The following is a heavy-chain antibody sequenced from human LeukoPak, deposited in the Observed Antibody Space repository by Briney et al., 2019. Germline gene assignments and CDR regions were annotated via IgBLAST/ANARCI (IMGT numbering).Heavy chain of an antibody. V-gene: IGHV3-30-3*01. J-gene: IGHJ6*02. CDR2: ISYDGSNK. D-gene: IGHD2-15*01. Sequence: PGGSLRLSYAASGFTFSSYAMHWVRQAPGKGLEWVAVISYDGSNKYYADSVKGRFTISRDNSKNTLYLQMNSLRAEDTAVYYCARDDSTLGYYYYGMDVWGQGTTVTVSS. CDR1: GFTFSSYA. CDR3: ARDDSTLGYYYYGMDV.